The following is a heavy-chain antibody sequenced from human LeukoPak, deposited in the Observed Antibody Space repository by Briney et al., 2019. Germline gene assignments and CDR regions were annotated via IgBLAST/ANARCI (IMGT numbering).Heavy chain of an antibody. D-gene: IGHD4-17*01. CDR2: LSGDSNMK. CDR1: EFTFSTYT. Sequence: ESGGSLRLSCAASEFTFSTYTMHWVRQAPGRGLEGVSMLSGDSNMKYYADSVKGRFTISRDNAKSSLYLQMNSLRAEDTAVYYCVRDNNGDYRYAFDIWGQGTMVTVSS. J-gene: IGHJ3*02. V-gene: IGHV3-48*01. CDR3: VRDNNGDYRYAFDI.